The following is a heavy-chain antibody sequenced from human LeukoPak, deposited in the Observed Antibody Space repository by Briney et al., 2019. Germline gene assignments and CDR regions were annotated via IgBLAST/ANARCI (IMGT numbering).Heavy chain of an antibody. CDR1: GGSISSSSYY. D-gene: IGHD3-9*01. V-gene: IGHV4-39*01. CDR3: ARVIRTTGYYSNPKSGSFDF. CDR2: IYYSGST. Sequence: PSETLSLTCTVSGGSISSSSYYWGWIRQPPGKGLEWIGSIYYSGSTYYNPSLKSRVTISVDTSKNQFSLKLSSVTAADTAVYYCARVIRTTGYYSNPKSGSFDFWGRGTLVTVSS. J-gene: IGHJ4*02.